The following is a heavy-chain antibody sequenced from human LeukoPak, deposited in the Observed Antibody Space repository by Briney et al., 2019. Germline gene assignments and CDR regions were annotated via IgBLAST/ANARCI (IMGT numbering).Heavy chain of an antibody. CDR3: ARERGDIVVVPAATLYYYYYYMDV. J-gene: IGHJ6*03. D-gene: IGHD2-2*01. CDR2: INHSGST. CDR1: GGSFSGYY. V-gene: IGHV4-34*01. Sequence: SETLSLTCAVYGGSFSGYYWSWIRQPPGKGREWIGEINHSGSTNYNPSLKSRVTISVDTSKDQFSLKLSSVTAADTAVYYCARERGDIVVVPAATLYYYYYYMDVWGKGTTVTVSS.